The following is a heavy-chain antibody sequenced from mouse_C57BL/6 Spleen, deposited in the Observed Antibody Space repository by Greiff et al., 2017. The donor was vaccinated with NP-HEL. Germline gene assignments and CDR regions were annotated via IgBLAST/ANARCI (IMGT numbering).Heavy chain of an antibody. D-gene: IGHD1-1*01. CDR3: ARRFDYLITTVVATDWYFDV. Sequence: VQLQESGAELARPGASVKMSCKASGYTFTSYTMHWVKQRPGQGLEWIGYINPSSGYTKYNQQFKDKATLTADKSSSTAYMQLSSLTSEDSAVYYCARRFDYLITTVVATDWYFDVWGTGTTVTVSS. J-gene: IGHJ1*03. CDR1: GYTFTSYT. V-gene: IGHV1-4*01. CDR2: INPSSGYT.